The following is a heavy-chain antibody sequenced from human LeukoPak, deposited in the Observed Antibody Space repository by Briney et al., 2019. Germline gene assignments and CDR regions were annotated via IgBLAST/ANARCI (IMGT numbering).Heavy chain of an antibody. D-gene: IGHD5-12*01. CDR1: AGSFISSSHH. CDR2: VYYGRTT. V-gene: IGHV4-39*01. Sequence: SETLSLTCTVSAGSFISSSHHWGWIRQSPGKGLEWIGSVYYGRTTYYNPSLDGRVTVSLDTSANQFSLQLNSVTAADTAVYYCVRHDGRGGATMGAFDYWGQGTLVTVSS. J-gene: IGHJ4*02. CDR3: VRHDGRGGATMGAFDY.